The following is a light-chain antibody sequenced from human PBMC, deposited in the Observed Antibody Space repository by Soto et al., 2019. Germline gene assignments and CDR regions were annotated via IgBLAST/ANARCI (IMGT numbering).Light chain of an antibody. J-gene: IGLJ2*01. CDR2: EVS. V-gene: IGLV2-8*01. CDR1: SGDVGGYNY. Sequence: QSALTQPPSVSGSPGQSVTISCSGTSGDVGGYNYVSWYQQHPGTAPQLVIYEVSERPSAVPDRFSGSKSGNTASLTVSGLQADDEAYYYCSSYAGNNIVVFGGGTKLTVL. CDR3: SSYAGNNIVV.